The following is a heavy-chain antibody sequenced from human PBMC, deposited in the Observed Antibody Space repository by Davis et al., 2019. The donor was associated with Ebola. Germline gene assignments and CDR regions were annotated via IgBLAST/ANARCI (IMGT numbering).Heavy chain of an antibody. D-gene: IGHD6-6*01. Sequence: GESLKISCAASGYTFSRYWMSWVRQAPGKGLEWVANINPDGTDKNYVDSVKGRFTISRDNTKNSVYLQMNSLRAEDTALYYCAELHSSSSHIWGQGTLVTVSS. CDR1: GYTFSRYW. V-gene: IGHV3-7*03. CDR3: AELHSSSSHI. CDR2: INPDGTDK. J-gene: IGHJ4*02.